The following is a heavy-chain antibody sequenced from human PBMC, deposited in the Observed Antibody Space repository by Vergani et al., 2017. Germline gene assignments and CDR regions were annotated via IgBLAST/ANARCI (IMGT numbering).Heavy chain of an antibody. V-gene: IGHV3-7*03. CDR2: IRPDGREK. Sequence: EVQLVESGGGLVQPGGSLRLSCAASGFTFIDSWMGWVRQVPGKGLEWVANIRPDGREKYYVDSVKGRFTISRDNSKSSLYLHLNSLRVDDTGIYYCVKDAGSYENLFDSGGQGTLVTVSS. CDR1: GFTFIDSW. CDR3: VKDAGSYENLFDS. J-gene: IGHJ5*01. D-gene: IGHD1-26*01.